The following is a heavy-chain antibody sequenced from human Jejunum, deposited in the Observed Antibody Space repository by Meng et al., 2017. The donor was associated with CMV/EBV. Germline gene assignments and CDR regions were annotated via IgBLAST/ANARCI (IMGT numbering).Heavy chain of an antibody. CDR3: ARTGYCAGGRCEKFDY. Sequence: SGYTFTTYAMNWVREAPGHGLEWMGWINTNTGNPTYAQGFTGRFVFSLDTSVSTTYLQISSLKAEDTAVYYCARTGYCAGGRCEKFDYWGQGTLVTVSS. CDR1: GYTFTTYA. D-gene: IGHD2-15*01. CDR2: INTNTGNP. J-gene: IGHJ4*02. V-gene: IGHV7-4-1*02.